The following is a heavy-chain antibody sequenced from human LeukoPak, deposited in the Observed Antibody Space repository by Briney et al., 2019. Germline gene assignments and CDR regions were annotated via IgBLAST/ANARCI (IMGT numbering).Heavy chain of an antibody. CDR1: GFTFSSYW. J-gene: IGHJ6*02. Sequence: PGGSLRLSCAASGFTFSSYWMHWVRQAPGKGLVWVSRIKSDGSSTSYADSVKGRFTIPKDNAKNTLYLQMNSLKAEDTAVYYCARDRTYGMDVWGQGTTVTVSS. CDR2: IKSDGSST. CDR3: ARDRTYGMDV. D-gene: IGHD3/OR15-3a*01. V-gene: IGHV3-74*01.